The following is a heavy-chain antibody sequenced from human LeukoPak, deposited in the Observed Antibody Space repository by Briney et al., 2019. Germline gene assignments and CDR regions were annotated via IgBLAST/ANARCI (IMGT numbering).Heavy chain of an antibody. J-gene: IGHJ4*02. Sequence: GRSLRLSCAASGFTYDDYAMHWVRPAPGKGLEWVSGISWNSGSIGFADSVKGRFTISRDNAKNSLYLRMNSLRAEDTALYYCAKGGYDNLTGYFLFDYCGQGTLVTVSS. CDR3: AKGGYDNLTGYFLFDY. D-gene: IGHD3-9*01. V-gene: IGHV3-9*01. CDR1: GFTYDDYA. CDR2: ISWNSGSI.